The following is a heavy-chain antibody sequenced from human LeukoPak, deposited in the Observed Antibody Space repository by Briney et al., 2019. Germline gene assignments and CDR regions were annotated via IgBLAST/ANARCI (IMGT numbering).Heavy chain of an antibody. Sequence: GGSLRLSCAASGFTFSSYAMSWVRQAPGKGLEWVSTISGSGGSTYYADSVKGRFTVSRDSSKNTLYLQMNSLRVEDTAVYYCAKDQKYYDSSGSPYYYYGMDVWGPGTTVTVSS. D-gene: IGHD3-22*01. CDR1: GFTFSSYA. V-gene: IGHV3-23*01. CDR3: AKDQKYYDSSGSPYYYYGMDV. J-gene: IGHJ6*02. CDR2: ISGSGGST.